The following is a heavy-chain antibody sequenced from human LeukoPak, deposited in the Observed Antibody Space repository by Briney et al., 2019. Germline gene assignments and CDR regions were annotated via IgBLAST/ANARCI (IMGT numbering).Heavy chain of an antibody. Sequence: GGSLRLSCTASGFTFGDYAMSWVRQAPGKGLEWVGFIRSKAYGGTTEYAASVKGRFTISRDDSKSIAYLQMNSLKTEDTAVYYCTRDLYFWSGYYIQDYYGMDVWGQGTTVTVSS. CDR2: IRSKAYGGTT. D-gene: IGHD3-3*01. CDR3: TRDLYFWSGYYIQDYYGMDV. J-gene: IGHJ6*02. V-gene: IGHV3-49*04. CDR1: GFTFGDYA.